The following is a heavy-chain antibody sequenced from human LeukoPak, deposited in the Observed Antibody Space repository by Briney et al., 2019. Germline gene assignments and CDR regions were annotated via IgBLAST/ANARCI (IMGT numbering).Heavy chain of an antibody. CDR1: GYNFTDYY. V-gene: IGHV1-2*02. CDR2: INPNSGGT. CDR3: ASGYYDFWSGLY. Sequence: ASVKVSCKASGYNFTDYYIHWVRQAPGQGLELMGWINPNSGGTDYEQKFQGRVTMTRDTSISTAYMELSSLRSDDTAVYYCASGYYDFWSGLYWGQGTLVTVSS. D-gene: IGHD3-3*01. J-gene: IGHJ4*02.